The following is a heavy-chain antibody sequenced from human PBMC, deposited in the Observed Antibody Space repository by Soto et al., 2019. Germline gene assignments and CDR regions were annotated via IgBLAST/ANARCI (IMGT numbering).Heavy chain of an antibody. CDR2: IYYRGNT. CDR1: GDSINSDNYY. CDR3: ARLEGLATISYYFDY. J-gene: IGHJ4*02. D-gene: IGHD3-9*01. Sequence: PSETLSLTCSVSGDSINSDNYYWGWIRQPPGKGLEWIGSIYYRGNTYYNPSLKTRVTISLDKSKSQFSLKLNSETAADSAVYFCARLEGLATISYYFDYWGQGTLVTVSS. V-gene: IGHV4-39*01.